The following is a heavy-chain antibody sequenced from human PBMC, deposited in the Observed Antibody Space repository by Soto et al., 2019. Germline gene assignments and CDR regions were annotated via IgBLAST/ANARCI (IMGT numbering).Heavy chain of an antibody. CDR3: AKDRSFDY. CDR1: GFTFSSYG. J-gene: IGHJ4*02. V-gene: IGHV3-30*18. CDR2: ISYDGSNK. Sequence: QVQLVESGGGVVQPGRSLRLSCAASGFTFSSYGMHWVRQAPGKGLEWVAVISYDGSNKYYADSVKGRFTISRDNSKNTLYLQMNGLRAEDTAVYYCAKDRSFDYWGQGTLVTVSS.